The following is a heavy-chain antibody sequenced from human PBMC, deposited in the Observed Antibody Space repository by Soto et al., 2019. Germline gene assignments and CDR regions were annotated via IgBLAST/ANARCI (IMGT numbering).Heavy chain of an antibody. J-gene: IGHJ4*02. CDR2: ISSSSSYI. CDR3: AREGIAVAGYYFDY. D-gene: IGHD6-19*01. Sequence: EVQLVESGGGLVKPGGSLRLSCAASGFTFSSYSMNWVRQAPGKGLEWVSSISSSSSYIYYADSVKGRFTISRDNAKKTLQLKMNSLRAEDTAVYYCAREGIAVAGYYFDYWGQGTLVTVSS. V-gene: IGHV3-21*01. CDR1: GFTFSSYS.